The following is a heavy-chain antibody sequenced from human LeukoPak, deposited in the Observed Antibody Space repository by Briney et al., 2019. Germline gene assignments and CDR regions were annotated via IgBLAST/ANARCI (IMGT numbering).Heavy chain of an antibody. Sequence: PSETRSLTCTVSGDRVSSSSYYCGWSRGPPGKGLEWIGSVYYSGSTYYNPSLKSRVTISVVTSKNQFSLKLSSVTAADTALYCCARRLRGFDSWGQGTLVTVSS. CDR1: GDRVSSSSYY. J-gene: IGHJ5*01. CDR2: VYYSGST. D-gene: IGHD5-12*01. V-gene: IGHV4-39*01. CDR3: ARRLRGFDS.